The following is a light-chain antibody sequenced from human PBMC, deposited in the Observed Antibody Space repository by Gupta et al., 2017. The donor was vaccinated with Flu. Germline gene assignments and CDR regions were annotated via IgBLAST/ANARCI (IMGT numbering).Light chain of an antibody. V-gene: IGKV3-11*01. J-gene: IGKJ4*01. Sequence: IVLTQSPATLSLSPGERATLSCRSSHSVFSYLAWYQQKPGQAPRLLIYDVSNSSTGVPARFSGSGSGTDFTLTISSLDPEDSAIYYCQQRANWPPLTFGGGTKVEIK. CDR2: DVS. CDR1: HSVFSY. CDR3: QQRANWPPLT.